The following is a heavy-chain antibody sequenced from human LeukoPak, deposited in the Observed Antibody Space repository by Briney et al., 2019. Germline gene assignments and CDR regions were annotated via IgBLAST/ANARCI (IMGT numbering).Heavy chain of an antibody. D-gene: IGHD3-22*01. CDR2: IIPIFGTA. CDR3: ATAAHNYYDSSGYCDY. V-gene: IGHV1-69*06. CDR1: GGTFSSYA. J-gene: IGHJ4*02. Sequence: ASVKVSCKASGGTFSSYAISWVRQAPGQGLEWMGGIIPIFGTANYAQKFQGRVTITADKSTSTAYMERSSLRSPHKACHYCATAAHNYYDSSGYCDYWGQGTLVTVSS.